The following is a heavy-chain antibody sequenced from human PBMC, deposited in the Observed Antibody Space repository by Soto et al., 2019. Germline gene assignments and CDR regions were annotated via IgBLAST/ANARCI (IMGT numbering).Heavy chain of an antibody. Sequence: EVQLVESGGGLVKPGGSLRLSCAASGFTFSSYSMNWVRQAPGKGLEWVSSISSSSSFIYYADSVKGRFTISRDNAKNSLYLQMNSLRAEDTAVYYCARGSGEPLPLLGYWGQGTLVTVSS. J-gene: IGHJ4*02. CDR3: ARGSGEPLPLLGY. CDR1: GFTFSSYS. CDR2: ISSSSSFI. V-gene: IGHV3-21*01. D-gene: IGHD3-10*01.